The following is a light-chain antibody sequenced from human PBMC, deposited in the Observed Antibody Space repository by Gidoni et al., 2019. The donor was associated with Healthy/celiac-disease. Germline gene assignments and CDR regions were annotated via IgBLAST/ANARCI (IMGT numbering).Light chain of an antibody. CDR3: QQSYSTPWT. CDR1: QSISSY. Sequence: DIQMTQSPSSLSASVGDRVTITCRASQSISSYLNWYQQKPGKAPSLQSGVPSRFSGSGSGTDFTLTISSLQPEDFATYYCQQSYSTPWTFXXXTKVEIK. V-gene: IGKV1-39*01. J-gene: IGKJ1*01.